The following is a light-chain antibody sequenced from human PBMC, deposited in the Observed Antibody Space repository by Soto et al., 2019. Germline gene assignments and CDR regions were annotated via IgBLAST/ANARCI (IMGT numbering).Light chain of an antibody. J-gene: IGLJ1*01. V-gene: IGLV2-14*01. CDR2: EVN. Sequence: QSVLAQPASVSGSPGQSVAISCTGPRSDIGDSNFISWYQHSPGKAPRLLIDEVNNRPSGVSKRFSGSKAGNTASLTISGLLDDDEADYFCASFRSGTILVFGSGTKVTVL. CDR1: RSDIGDSNF. CDR3: ASFRSGTILV.